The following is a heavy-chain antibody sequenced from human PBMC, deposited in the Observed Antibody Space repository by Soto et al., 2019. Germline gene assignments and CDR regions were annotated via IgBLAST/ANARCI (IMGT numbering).Heavy chain of an antibody. CDR3: AGGGDTIFGVVTPLDY. V-gene: IGHV4-31*03. D-gene: IGHD3-3*01. Sequence: ASETLSLTCTVSGGSISSGGYYWSWIRQHPGKGLEWIGYIYYSGSTYYNPSLKSRVTISVDTSKNQFSLKLSSVTAADTAVYYCAGGGDTIFGVVTPLDYWGQGTLVTVSS. J-gene: IGHJ4*02. CDR1: GGSISSGGYY. CDR2: IYYSGST.